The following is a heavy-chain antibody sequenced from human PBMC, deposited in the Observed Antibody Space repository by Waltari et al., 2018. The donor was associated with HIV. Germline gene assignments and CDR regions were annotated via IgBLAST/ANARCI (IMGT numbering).Heavy chain of an antibody. V-gene: IGHV3-30*18. J-gene: IGHJ4*02. CDR2: ISYHGDDK. Sequence: QVHLVESGGGVVQPGRSLRLSCAASGFTFRSYAMHWVRQAPGKGLEWVAVISYHGDDKYYADSVKGRFTISRDNSKNTLYLQMNSLRAEDMAVYYCAKGASGWSPGYWGQGTLVTVSS. D-gene: IGHD6-19*01. CDR1: GFTFRSYA. CDR3: AKGASGWSPGY.